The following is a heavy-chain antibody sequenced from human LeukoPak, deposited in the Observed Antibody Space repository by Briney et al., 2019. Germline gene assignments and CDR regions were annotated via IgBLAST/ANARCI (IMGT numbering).Heavy chain of an antibody. J-gene: IGHJ4*02. D-gene: IGHD5-12*01. CDR2: INDSGSA. V-gene: IGHV4-34*01. CDR1: GDSFSGYY. CDR3: ARARETVAIDY. Sequence: ETLSLTCAVYGDSFSGYYWSWTRQPPGKGLEWIGEINDSGSANYNPSLKSRVTILVDTSKNQFSLKLTSVTAADTAVYYCARARETVAIDYWGQGTLVTVSS.